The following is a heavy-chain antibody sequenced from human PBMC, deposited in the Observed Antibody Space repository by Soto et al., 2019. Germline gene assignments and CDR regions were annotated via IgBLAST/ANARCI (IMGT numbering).Heavy chain of an antibody. CDR2: ISTYNDNT. J-gene: IGHJ4*02. V-gene: IGHV1-18*01. CDR3: AREYCSTTSRYGGDY. CDR1: GNTFTTYG. Sequence: ASVKVSCKASGNTFTTYGISWVRQAPGQGLEWMGWISTYNDNTKYEQKLQGRVTMTTDTSTSTAYMELRSLRSDDTAIYYCAREYCSTTSRYGGDYWGQGTLVTVSS. D-gene: IGHD2-2*01.